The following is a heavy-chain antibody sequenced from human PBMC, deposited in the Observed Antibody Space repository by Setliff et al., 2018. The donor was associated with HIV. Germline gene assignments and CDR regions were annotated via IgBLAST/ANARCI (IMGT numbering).Heavy chain of an antibody. CDR1: GYNFKAYG. J-gene: IGHJ6*03. V-gene: IGHV1-3*01. CDR3: ARDRRAYTLHYYYYYMDV. CDR2: INAGNGNT. D-gene: IGHD1-20*01. Sequence: ASVKVSCKTSGYNFKAYGMSWVRQAPGQRLEWMGWINAGNGNTQFSQEFQGRVTITRDTSASTAYMELRSLRSDDTAVYYCARDRRAYTLHYYYYYMDVWGKGTTVTVSS.